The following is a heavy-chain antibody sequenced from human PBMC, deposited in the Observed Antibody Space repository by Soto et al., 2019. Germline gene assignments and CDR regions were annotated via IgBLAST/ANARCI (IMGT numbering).Heavy chain of an antibody. CDR1: GFTFSSYA. CDR2: ISGSGGST. D-gene: IGHD6-19*01. CDR3: ARAGGIAVPGSHLDY. V-gene: IGHV3-23*01. J-gene: IGHJ4*02. Sequence: EVQLLESGGGSGQPGGSLRLSCATSGFTFSSYAMNWVRQAPGKGLEWVSAISGSGGSTNYADSVEGRFTISRDNSKNKLYLQMSSLRAEDTAVYYCARAGGIAVPGSHLDYWGQGTLVTVSS.